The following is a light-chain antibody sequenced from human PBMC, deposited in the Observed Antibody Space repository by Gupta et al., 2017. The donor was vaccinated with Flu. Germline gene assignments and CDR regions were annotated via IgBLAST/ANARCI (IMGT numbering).Light chain of an antibody. V-gene: IGKV1-39*01. Sequence: DIQMTQSPSSLSASVGDRVTITCRASQSISSYLNWYQQKPGKAPKLLIYAASSLQSGVPSRFSGSGSGTDFTLTISSLQPEDFATYYCQQCYSNPLSFGGGTKLEIK. CDR3: QQCYSNPLS. J-gene: IGKJ4*01. CDR1: QSISSY. CDR2: AAS.